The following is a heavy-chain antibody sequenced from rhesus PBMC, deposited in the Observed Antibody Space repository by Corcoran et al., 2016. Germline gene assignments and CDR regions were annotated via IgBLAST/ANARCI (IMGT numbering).Heavy chain of an antibody. Sequence: QVQLQESGPAVVKPSETLSLTCAVSGGSISSSNWWDWIRQSPGKGLEWIGGIYGIAARTVSSPSLKSRVTRSLDTSKNPFSLRLSSVTAADTAVYFCARHLGSSYGWRFDVWGAGVLVTVSS. J-gene: IGHJ5-1*01. CDR1: GGSISSSNW. CDR3: ARHLGSSYGWRFDV. V-gene: IGHV4-93*02. CDR2: IYGIAART. D-gene: IGHD6-43*01.